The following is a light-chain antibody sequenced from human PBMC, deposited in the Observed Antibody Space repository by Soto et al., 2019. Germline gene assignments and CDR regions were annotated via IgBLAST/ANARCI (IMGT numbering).Light chain of an antibody. CDR2: DVS. CDR1: SSDLGGYNS. Sequence: QSVLTQPASVSGFPGQSITISCTGISSDLGGYNSVSWYQQHPGKAPKLVIYDVSNRPSGVSDRFSGSKSGNTASLSISGLQAEDEADYYCTSYTISSTPVAFGGGTKLTVL. CDR3: TSYTISSTPVA. V-gene: IGLV2-14*03. J-gene: IGLJ2*01.